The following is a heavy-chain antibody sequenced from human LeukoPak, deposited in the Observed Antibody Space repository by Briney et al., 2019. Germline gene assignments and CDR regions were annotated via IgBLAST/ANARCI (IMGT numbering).Heavy chain of an antibody. CDR3: ARDPLRLGELSFFDY. CDR1: GFTVSSNY. V-gene: IGHV3-30-3*01. D-gene: IGHD3-16*02. Sequence: AGGSLRLSCAASGFTVSSNYMSWVRQAPGKGLEWVAVISYDGSNKYYADSVKGRFTISRDNSKNTLYLQMNSLRAEDTAVYYCARDPLRLGELSFFDYWGQGTLVTVSS. CDR2: ISYDGSNK. J-gene: IGHJ4*02.